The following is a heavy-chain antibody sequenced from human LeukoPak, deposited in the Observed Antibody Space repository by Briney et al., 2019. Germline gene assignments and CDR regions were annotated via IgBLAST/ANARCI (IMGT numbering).Heavy chain of an antibody. V-gene: IGHV4-34*01. CDR2: INHSGST. D-gene: IGHD2-15*01. CDR1: GGSFSGYY. CDR3: ARGLGYCSGGSCYSDY. J-gene: IGHJ4*02. Sequence: SETLSLTCAVYGGSFSGYYWSWIRQPPGKGLEWIGEINHSGSTNYNPSLRSRVTISVDTSKNQFSLKLSSVTAADTAVYYCARGLGYCSGGSCYSDYWGQGTLVTVSS.